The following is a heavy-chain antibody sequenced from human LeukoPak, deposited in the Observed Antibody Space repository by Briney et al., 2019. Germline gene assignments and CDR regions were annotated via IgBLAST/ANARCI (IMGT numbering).Heavy chain of an antibody. CDR3: ARHHSNYFPHLSGYYMDV. CDR2: VYSSGST. Sequence: SETLSLTCTVSGGSIRGYYWRWIRQPPGKGLEWIGYVYSSGSTNYNPSLKSRVTISVDTSKNHFSLKLSSVTAADTAMYYCARHHSNYFPHLSGYYMDVWGKGTTVTVSS. CDR1: GGSIRGYY. J-gene: IGHJ6*03. V-gene: IGHV4-59*08. D-gene: IGHD4-11*01.